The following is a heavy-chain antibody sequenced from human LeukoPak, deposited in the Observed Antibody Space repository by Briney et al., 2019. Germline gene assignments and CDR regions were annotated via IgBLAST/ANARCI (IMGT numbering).Heavy chain of an antibody. Sequence: SVKVSCKASGGTFSSYAISWVRQAPGQGLEGMGGIIPTFGTANYAQKFQGRVTITADESTSTAYMELSSLRSEDTAMYYCARGGSRSYTSSTLDYWGQGTLVTVSS. CDR1: GGTFSSYA. D-gene: IGHD6-6*01. J-gene: IGHJ4*02. CDR2: IIPTFGTA. CDR3: ARGGSRSYTSSTLDY. V-gene: IGHV1-69*01.